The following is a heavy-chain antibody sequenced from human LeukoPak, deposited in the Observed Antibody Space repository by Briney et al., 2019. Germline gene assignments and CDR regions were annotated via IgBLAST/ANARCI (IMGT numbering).Heavy chain of an antibody. CDR3: ARDKSASIAAKAPGAFDI. D-gene: IGHD6-6*01. V-gene: IGHV1-18*01. J-gene: IGHJ3*02. CDR1: GYTFTSYG. Sequence: GASVKVSCKASGYTFTSYGISWVRQAPGQGLEWMGWISAYNGNTNYAQKLQGRVTMTTDTSTSTAYMELRSLRSDDTAVYYCARDKSASIAAKAPGAFDIWGQGTLVTVSS. CDR2: ISAYNGNT.